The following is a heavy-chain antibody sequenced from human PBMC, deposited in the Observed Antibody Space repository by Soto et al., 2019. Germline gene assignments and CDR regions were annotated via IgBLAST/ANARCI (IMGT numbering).Heavy chain of an antibody. CDR3: ARSFDYYYGSGSFDS. CDR2: INPNSGGT. J-gene: IGHJ5*01. CDR1: GYTFTCYY. D-gene: IGHD3-10*01. V-gene: IGHV1-2*02. Sequence: XSVKVSSKASGYTFTCYYMHWVRQAPGQGLEWMGWINPNSGGTNYAQKFQGRVTMTRDTSISTAYMELSRLRSDDTAVYYCARSFDYYYGSGSFDSWGQGTLVTVSS.